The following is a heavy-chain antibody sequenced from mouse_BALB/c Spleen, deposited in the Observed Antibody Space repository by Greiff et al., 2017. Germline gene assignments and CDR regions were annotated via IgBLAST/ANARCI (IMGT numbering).Heavy chain of an antibody. CDR1: GYSITSDYA. Sequence: DVKLQESGPGLVKPSQSLSLTCTVTGYSITSDYAWNWIRQFPGNKLEWMGYISYSGSTSYNPSLKSRISITRDTSKNQFFLQLNSVTTEDTATYYCARCDGYWPFDVWGAGTTVTVSS. CDR3: ARCDGYWPFDV. CDR2: ISYSGST. V-gene: IGHV3-2*02. J-gene: IGHJ1*01. D-gene: IGHD2-3*01.